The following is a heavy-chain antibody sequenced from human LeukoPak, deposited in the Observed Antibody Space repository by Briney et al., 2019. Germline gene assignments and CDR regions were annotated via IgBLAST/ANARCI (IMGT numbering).Heavy chain of an antibody. CDR2: IYPGDSDT. J-gene: IGHJ4*02. CDR1: GYNFATYW. Sequence: GESLKISCKGSGYNFATYWIGWVRQMPGKGLEWMGIIYPGDSDTRYSPSFQGQVTISADKSIRTAYLQWSSLKASDTAMYYCARLGDYESDYWGQGTLVTVSS. D-gene: IGHD4-17*01. V-gene: IGHV5-51*01. CDR3: ARLGDYESDY.